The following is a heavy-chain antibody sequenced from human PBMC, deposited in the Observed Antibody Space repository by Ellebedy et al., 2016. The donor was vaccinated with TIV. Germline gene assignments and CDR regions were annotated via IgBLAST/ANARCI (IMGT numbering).Heavy chain of an antibody. CDR1: GSSISSGYY. D-gene: IGHD6-13*01. Sequence: MPSETLSLTCSVSGSSISSGYYWGWIRQPPGKGLEWIGSIYSSGSTYYNPSLKSRLSISVDTSKNQFSLNLTSVTAADRAVYYCVRGLGIARFWGQGTLVTVSS. V-gene: IGHV4-38-2*02. J-gene: IGHJ4*02. CDR3: VRGLGIARF. CDR2: IYSSGST.